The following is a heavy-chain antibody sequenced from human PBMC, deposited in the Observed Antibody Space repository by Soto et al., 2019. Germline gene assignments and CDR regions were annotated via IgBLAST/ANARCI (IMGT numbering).Heavy chain of an antibody. CDR3: AKDLDWNDGFDY. CDR2: ISYDGSNK. D-gene: IGHD1-1*01. CDR1: GFIFSSYG. V-gene: IGHV3-30*18. J-gene: IGHJ4*02. Sequence: GGSLRLSCAASGFIFSSYGMHWVRQAPGKGLEWVAVISYDGSNKYYADSVKGRFTISRDNSKNTLYLQMNSLRAEDTAVYYCAKDLDWNDGFDYWGQGTLVTVSS.